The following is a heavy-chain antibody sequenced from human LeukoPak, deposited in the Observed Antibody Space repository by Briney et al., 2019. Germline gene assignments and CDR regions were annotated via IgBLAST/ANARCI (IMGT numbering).Heavy chain of an antibody. CDR3: ARELFSDSSGGFDY. Sequence: PGGSLRLSCAASGFTFSSYGMHWVRQAPGKGLEWVAVIWYDGSNKYYEDSVEGRFTISRDNSKNTLYLQMNSLRAEDTAVYYCARELFSDSSGGFDYWGQGTLVTVSS. J-gene: IGHJ4*02. CDR2: IWYDGSNK. D-gene: IGHD3-22*01. CDR1: GFTFSSYG. V-gene: IGHV3-33*01.